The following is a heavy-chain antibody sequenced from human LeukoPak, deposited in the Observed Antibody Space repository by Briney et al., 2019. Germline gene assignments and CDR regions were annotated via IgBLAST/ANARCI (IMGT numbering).Heavy chain of an antibody. Sequence: PSETLSLTCTVSGGSICSYYWSWIRQPAGKGLEWIGRIYTSGSTNYNPSLKSRVTMSVDTSKNQFSLKLSSVTAADTAVYYCASSMVRGVRSYYYYGMDVWGQGTTVTVSS. J-gene: IGHJ6*02. D-gene: IGHD3-10*01. CDR1: GGSICSYY. V-gene: IGHV4-4*07. CDR3: ASSMVRGVRSYYYYGMDV. CDR2: IYTSGST.